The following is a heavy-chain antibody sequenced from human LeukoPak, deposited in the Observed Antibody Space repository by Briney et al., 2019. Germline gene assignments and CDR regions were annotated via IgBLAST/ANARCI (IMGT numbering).Heavy chain of an antibody. J-gene: IGHJ5*02. CDR2: INPGGGST. Sequence: ASVKLSCKASGYTFTSDYMHWVRQAPGQGLEWMGIINPGGGSTSYAQEFQGRVTMTRDTSTSTIYMELSSLRSEDTAVYSCARECTAASGTSGSRWFDPWGQGTLVTVSS. V-gene: IGHV1-46*01. CDR3: ARECTAASGTSGSRWFDP. D-gene: IGHD6-13*01. CDR1: GYTFTSDY.